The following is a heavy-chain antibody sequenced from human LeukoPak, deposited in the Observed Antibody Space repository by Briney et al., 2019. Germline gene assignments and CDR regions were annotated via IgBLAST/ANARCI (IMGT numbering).Heavy chain of an antibody. Sequence: SETLSLTRTVSAGSISSYYWSWIRQPAGKGLEWIGRVHGSGNTKYNPLLMSRVTISVDTSKNQFSLKLSSVTAADTAVYYCARVGSGYDYFDYWGQGALVTVSS. V-gene: IGHV4-4*07. CDR2: VHGSGNT. CDR1: AGSISSYY. D-gene: IGHD5-12*01. J-gene: IGHJ4*02. CDR3: ARVGSGYDYFDY.